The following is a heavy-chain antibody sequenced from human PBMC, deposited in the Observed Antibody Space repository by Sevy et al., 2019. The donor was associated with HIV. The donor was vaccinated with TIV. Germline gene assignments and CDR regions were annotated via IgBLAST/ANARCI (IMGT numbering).Heavy chain of an antibody. CDR3: ARHILTGYYSPLDY. J-gene: IGHJ4*02. D-gene: IGHD3-9*01. CDR1: GYTFTSYG. CDR2: ISAYNGST. V-gene: IGHV1-18*01. Sequence: ASVKVSCKASGYTFTSYGISWVRQAPGQGLEWMGWISAYNGSTNYAQKLQGRVTMTTDTSTSTAYMELRSLRSDDTAVYYCARHILTGYYSPLDYWGQGTLVTVSS.